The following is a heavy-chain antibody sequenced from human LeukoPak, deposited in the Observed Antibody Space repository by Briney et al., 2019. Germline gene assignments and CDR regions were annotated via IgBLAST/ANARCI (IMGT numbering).Heavy chain of an antibody. V-gene: IGHV3-23*01. J-gene: IGHJ4*02. CDR2: LNEDGGYT. Sequence: GGSVRLSRAASGFTFSIYAMSWVRQAPGKGLAWVSGLNEDGGYTYYADSVKGRFTLSRDNSENTLYLQMSSLRAENTAIYYCVRDFSCSGGSCPLFDSWGQGTLVSVSS. D-gene: IGHD2-15*01. CDR1: GFTFSIYA. CDR3: VRDFSCSGGSCPLFDS.